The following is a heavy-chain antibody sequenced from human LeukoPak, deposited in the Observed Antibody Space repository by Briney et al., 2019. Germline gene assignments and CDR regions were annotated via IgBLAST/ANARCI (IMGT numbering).Heavy chain of an antibody. CDR2: INPNSGNT. J-gene: IGHJ5*02. V-gene: IGHV1-8*03. Sequence: ASVKVSCKASGYTFTSYDINWVRQATGQGLEWMGWINPNSGNTGYAQKFQGRVTITRNTSISTAYMELSSLRSEDTAVYYCARVTVVEPPTQIWFDPWGQGTLVTVSS. CDR3: ARVTVVEPPTQIWFDP. D-gene: IGHD1-14*01. CDR1: GYTFTSYD.